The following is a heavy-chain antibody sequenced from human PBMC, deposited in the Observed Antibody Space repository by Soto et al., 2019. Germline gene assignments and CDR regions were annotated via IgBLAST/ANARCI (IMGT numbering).Heavy chain of an antibody. CDR3: ASDFFDSMDYTTDWFDP. CDR1: GDSISNSRFY. V-gene: IGHV4-39*01. J-gene: IGHJ5*02. Sequence: SETLSLTCSVSGDSISNSRFYRAWIRQPPGEGLEWIGSIYHTGNAYYTPSLKSRVTISVDTSKNQFSLKLTSVTAAHAAVYFCASDFFDSMDYTTDWFDPWGQGTLVTVSS. CDR2: IYHTGNA. D-gene: IGHD3-22*01.